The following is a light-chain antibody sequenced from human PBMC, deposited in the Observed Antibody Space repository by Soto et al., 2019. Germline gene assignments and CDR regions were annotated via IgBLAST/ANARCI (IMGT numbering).Light chain of an antibody. V-gene: IGKV3-15*01. Sequence: EIVMTQSPATLSVSPGERATLSCRASQSVSSNVAWYQQKPGQAPRLLIYDASTRATGIPARFSGSGSGTEFTLIISSLQSEDFAVYYCQRYDNWPPWTFGQGTKVDIK. CDR2: DAS. CDR3: QRYDNWPPWT. J-gene: IGKJ1*01. CDR1: QSVSSN.